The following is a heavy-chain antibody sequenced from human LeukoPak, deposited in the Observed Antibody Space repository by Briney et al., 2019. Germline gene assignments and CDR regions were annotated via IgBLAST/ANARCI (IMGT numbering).Heavy chain of an antibody. D-gene: IGHD6-13*01. J-gene: IGHJ3*01. Sequence: GGSLRLSCAASGFTFSDYYMSWIRQAPGKGLEWVSYISSSGSTIYYADSVKGRFTISRDNAKNSLYLQMNSLRAEDTAVYYCTSVRVTAAALDAFDLWGQGTMVTVSS. V-gene: IGHV3-11*01. CDR2: ISSSGSTI. CDR1: GFTFSDYY. CDR3: TSVRVTAAALDAFDL.